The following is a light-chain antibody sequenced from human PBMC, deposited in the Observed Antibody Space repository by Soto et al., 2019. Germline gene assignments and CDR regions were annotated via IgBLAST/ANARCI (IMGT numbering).Light chain of an antibody. CDR1: QSVSGSY. CDR2: GAS. V-gene: IGKV3-20*01. CDR3: QQYGSSWIT. Sequence: EIVLTQSPGTLSLSPGERATLSCRASQSVSGSYLAWYQQKPGQAPRLLIYGASSRATGIPDRFSGSGSGTDFTLTISRLEPEDFAVYYCQQYGSSWITFGQGTRLRL. J-gene: IGKJ5*01.